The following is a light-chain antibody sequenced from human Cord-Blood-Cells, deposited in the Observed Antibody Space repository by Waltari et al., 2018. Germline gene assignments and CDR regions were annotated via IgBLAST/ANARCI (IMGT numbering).Light chain of an antibody. Sequence: DIVMTQTPLSLSVTPGQPASISSKSSQSLLHSDGKTYLYWYLQKPGQSPQLLIYEVSNRVSGVPDRFSGSGAGTDFTLKISRVEAEDVGVYYCMQSIQLPLTFGGGTKVEIK. CDR1: QSLLHSDGKTY. V-gene: IGKV2D-29*02. CDR2: EVS. J-gene: IGKJ4*01. CDR3: MQSIQLPLT.